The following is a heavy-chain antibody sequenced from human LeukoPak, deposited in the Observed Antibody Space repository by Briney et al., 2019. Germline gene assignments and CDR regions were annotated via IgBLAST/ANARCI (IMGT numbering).Heavy chain of an antibody. CDR2: INAGNGNT. V-gene: IGHV1-3*01. J-gene: IGHJ6*02. CDR3: ARPYSSSTSYYGMDV. CDR1: GYTFTSYA. D-gene: IGHD6-6*01. Sequence: ASVKVSCKASGYTFTSYAMHWVRQAPGQRLEWMGWINAGNGNTKYSQKFQGRVTITRDTSASTAYMELSSLRSEDTAVYYCARPYSSSTSYYGMDVWGQGTTVTVSS.